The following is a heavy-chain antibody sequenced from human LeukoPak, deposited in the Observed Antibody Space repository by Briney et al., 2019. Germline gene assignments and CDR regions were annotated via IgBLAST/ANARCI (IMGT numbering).Heavy chain of an antibody. CDR1: GGSFSGYY. CDR2: INHSGST. J-gene: IGHJ4*02. D-gene: IGHD5-24*01. Sequence: SETLSLTCAVYGGSFSGYYWSWIRQPPGKGLEWIGEINHSGSTNYNPSLKSRVTISVDTSKNQFSLKLSSVTAADTAVYYCARMFVSGPGDGYNYLDYWGQGTLVTVSS. CDR3: ARMFVSGPGDGYNYLDY. V-gene: IGHV4-34*01.